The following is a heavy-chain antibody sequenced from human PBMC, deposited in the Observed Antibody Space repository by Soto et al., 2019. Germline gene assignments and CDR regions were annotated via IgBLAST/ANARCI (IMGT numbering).Heavy chain of an antibody. CDR2: IYYSGST. CDR1: GGSVSSGDYY. V-gene: IGHV4-61*08. CDR3: ARADTAMVTVY. J-gene: IGHJ4*02. Sequence: SETLSLTCTVSGGSVSSGDYYWSWIRQPPGKGLEWIGYIYYSGSTNYNPSLKSRVTISVDTSKNQFSLKLGSVTAADTAVYYCARADTAMVTVYWGQGTLVT. D-gene: IGHD5-18*01.